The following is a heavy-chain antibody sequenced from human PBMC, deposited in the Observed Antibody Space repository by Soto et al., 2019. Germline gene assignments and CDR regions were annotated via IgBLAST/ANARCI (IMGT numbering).Heavy chain of an antibody. D-gene: IGHD1-26*01. Sequence: EVQLVESGGGLVQPGGSLRLSCAASGFTFSSYWMSWVRQAPGKGLEWVANIKQDGSEKYYVDSVKGRFTISRDNAKNSLYLQMNRLRAEATAVYYCARVENSYYYYYMDVWGKGTTVTVSS. CDR2: IKQDGSEK. CDR3: ARVENSYYYYYMDV. J-gene: IGHJ6*03. V-gene: IGHV3-7*04. CDR1: GFTFSSYW.